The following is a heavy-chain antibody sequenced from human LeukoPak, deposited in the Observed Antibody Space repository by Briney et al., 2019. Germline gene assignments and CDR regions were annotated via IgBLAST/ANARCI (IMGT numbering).Heavy chain of an antibody. CDR3: ARGPPPGGYYDSSGYYYDGGLFDY. J-gene: IGHJ4*02. CDR1: GGSFSGYY. Sequence: PSETLSLTCAVYGGSFSGYYWSWIRQPPGKGLEWIGEINHSGSTNYNPSLKSRVTISVDTSKNQFSLKLSSVTAADTAVYYCARGPPPGGYYDSSGYYYDGGLFDYWGQGTLVTVSS. D-gene: IGHD3-22*01. V-gene: IGHV4-34*01. CDR2: INHSGST.